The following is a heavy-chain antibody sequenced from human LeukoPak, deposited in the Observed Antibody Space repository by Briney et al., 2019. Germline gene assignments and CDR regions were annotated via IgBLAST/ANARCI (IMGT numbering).Heavy chain of an antibody. CDR1: GFTFSDYY. CDR3: ARDTEYCSSTSCKTAP. D-gene: IGHD2-2*01. J-gene: IGHJ5*02. V-gene: IGHV3-21*01. Sequence: GGSLRLSCAASGFTFSDYYMNWVRQAPGKGLEWVSSISSSSSYIYYADSVKGRFTISRDNAKNSLYLQMNSLRAEDTAVYYCARDTEYCSSTSCKTAPWGQGTLVTVSS. CDR2: ISSSSSYI.